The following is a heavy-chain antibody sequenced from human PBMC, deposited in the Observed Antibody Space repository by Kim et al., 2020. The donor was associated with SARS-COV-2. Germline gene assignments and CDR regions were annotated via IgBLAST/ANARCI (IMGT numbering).Heavy chain of an antibody. J-gene: IGHJ4*02. D-gene: IGHD5-18*01. CDR2: ISYDGSNK. V-gene: IGHV3-30*04. CDR1: GFTFSSYA. CDR3: ARDSYGQGDYFDY. Sequence: GGSLRLSCAASGFTFSSYAMHWVRQAPGKGLEWVAVISYDGSNKYYADSVKGRFTISRDNSKNTLYLQMNSLRAEDTAVYYCARDSYGQGDYFDYWGQGTLVTVSS.